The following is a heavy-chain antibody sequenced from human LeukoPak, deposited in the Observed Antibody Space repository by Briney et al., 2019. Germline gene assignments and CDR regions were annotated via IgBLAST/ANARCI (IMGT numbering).Heavy chain of an antibody. J-gene: IGHJ4*02. D-gene: IGHD6-19*01. CDR1: GYTFTCYG. CDR2: ISPYNGNT. Sequence: ASVKVSCKASGYTFTCYGINWVRQAPGQGLEWMGWISPYNGNTNYAEKVQGRVTMTTDTSTSTAYMELRSLRSDDTAVYYCARGGAGWYEDYWGQGTLVTVSS. V-gene: IGHV1-18*01. CDR3: ARGGAGWYEDY.